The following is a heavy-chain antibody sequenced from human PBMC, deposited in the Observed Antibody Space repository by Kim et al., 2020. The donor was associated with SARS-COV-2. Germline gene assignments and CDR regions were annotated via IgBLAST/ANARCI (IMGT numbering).Heavy chain of an antibody. CDR2: IYYSGST. V-gene: IGHV4-39*01. CDR1: GGSISSSSYY. J-gene: IGHJ4*02. Sequence: SETLSLTCTVSGGSISSSSYYWGWIRQPPGKGLEWIGSIYYSGSTYYNPSLKSRVTISVDTSKNQFSLKLSSVTAADTAVYYCARHFSGWSNYFDYWGQGTLVTVSS. D-gene: IGHD6-19*01. CDR3: ARHFSGWSNYFDY.